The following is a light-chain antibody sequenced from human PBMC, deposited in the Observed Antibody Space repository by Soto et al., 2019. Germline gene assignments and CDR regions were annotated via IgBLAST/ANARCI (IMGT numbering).Light chain of an antibody. CDR2: DVN. CDR1: SSDIGAYNY. J-gene: IGLJ2*01. V-gene: IGLV2-14*01. Sequence: QSALTQPASVSGSPGQSITIFCTGTSSDIGAYNYVSWYQQHPGKAPKLMLYDVNDRPSGVSNRFSGSKSGSTASLTISGLQAEDEADYYCSSYTSSTTPHVIFGGGTQLTVL. CDR3: SSYTSSTTPHVI.